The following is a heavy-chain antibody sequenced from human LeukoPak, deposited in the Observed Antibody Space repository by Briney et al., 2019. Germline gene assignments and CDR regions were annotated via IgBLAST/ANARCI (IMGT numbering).Heavy chain of an antibody. J-gene: IGHJ5*01. CDR2: ISVDGGTT. Sequence: GGSLRLSCAASGFTFDDYAMHWVRQAPGKGLEWVSLISVDGGTTYYADSVKGRFTISRDNNKNSLYLQINSLRTEDTAFYYCAKRGPNGSGSYLNWFDSWGQGTLVTVS. V-gene: IGHV3-43*02. D-gene: IGHD3-10*01. CDR3: AKRGPNGSGSYLNWFDS. CDR1: GFTFDDYA.